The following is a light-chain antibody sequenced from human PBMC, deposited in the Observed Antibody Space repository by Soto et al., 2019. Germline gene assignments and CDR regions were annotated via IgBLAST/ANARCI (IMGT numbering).Light chain of an antibody. CDR3: QRYDSSSWT. CDR2: GAS. J-gene: IGKJ1*01. CDR1: QTVSNNY. V-gene: IGKV3-20*01. Sequence: EIVLTQSPGTLSLSPGERATLSCRASQTVSNNYLAWYQQKPGQAPRLLIYGASSRATGIPDRFSGSGSGTDITLTIGRLEPEDFAVYYCQRYDSSSWTFGQGTKVEIK.